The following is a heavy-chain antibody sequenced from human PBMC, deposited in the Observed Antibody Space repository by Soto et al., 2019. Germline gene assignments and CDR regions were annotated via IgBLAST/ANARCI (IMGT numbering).Heavy chain of an antibody. Sequence: QLVQSGAEVKQPGASVKVSCKASGYIFTNYYMHWVRQAPGQGLEWMGVIKPGGGNATYAQNFRGRVSVARAASTTTVYMELRSLRSEDTAMYFCARGHYNADIHPFTFRYLRQGTLLTVSS. V-gene: IGHV1-46*01. D-gene: IGHD2-21*02. CDR2: IKPGGGNA. CDR3: ARGHYNADIHPFTFRY. CDR1: GYIFTNYY. J-gene: IGHJ4*02.